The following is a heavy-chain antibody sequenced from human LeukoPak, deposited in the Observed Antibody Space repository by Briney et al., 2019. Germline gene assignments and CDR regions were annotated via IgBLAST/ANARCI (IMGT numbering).Heavy chain of an antibody. Sequence: SETLSLTCAVYGGSFSPYYWSWIRQPPGKGLEWIGEINHSGSTNYNPSLKSRVTISVDTSKNQFSLRLSSVTAADTAVYYCARRRFYYFDYWGQGTLVTVSS. CDR2: INHSGST. V-gene: IGHV4-34*01. J-gene: IGHJ4*02. CDR1: GGSFSPYY. D-gene: IGHD2/OR15-2a*01. CDR3: ARRRFYYFDY.